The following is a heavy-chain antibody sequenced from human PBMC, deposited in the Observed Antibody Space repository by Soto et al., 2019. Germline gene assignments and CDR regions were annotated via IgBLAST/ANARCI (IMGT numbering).Heavy chain of an antibody. Sequence: SETLSLTCTVSGGSISSYYWSWIRQPPGKGLEWIGYIFYSGSTNYNPSLKSRVTISVDTSKNQFSLKLSSVTAADTAVYYCARRYSSGFDYWGQGTLVTAPQ. V-gene: IGHV4-59*08. J-gene: IGHJ4*02. CDR3: ARRYSSGFDY. CDR2: IFYSGST. D-gene: IGHD6-19*01. CDR1: GGSISSYY.